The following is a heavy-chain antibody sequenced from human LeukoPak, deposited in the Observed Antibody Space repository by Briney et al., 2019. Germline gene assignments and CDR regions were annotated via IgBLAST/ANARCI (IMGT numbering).Heavy chain of an antibody. CDR1: GGSFSGYY. D-gene: IGHD6-19*01. CDR3: AKDLSVDYNSGWYGDY. J-gene: IGHJ4*02. V-gene: IGHV4-34*01. CDR2: INHSGST. Sequence: SETLSLTCAVYGGSFSGYYWSWIRQPPGKGLEWIGEINHSGSTNYNPSLKSRVTISVDTSKNQFSLKLSSVTAADTAVYYCAKDLSVDYNSGWYGDYWGQGTLVTVSS.